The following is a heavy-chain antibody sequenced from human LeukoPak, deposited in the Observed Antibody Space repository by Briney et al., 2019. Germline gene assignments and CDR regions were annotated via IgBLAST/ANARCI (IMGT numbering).Heavy chain of an antibody. CDR2: ISGSGGST. CDR1: GFTFSSYG. CDR3: AKATDRGTYYVDY. J-gene: IGHJ4*02. V-gene: IGHV3-23*01. D-gene: IGHD1-26*01. Sequence: PGGSLRLSCTASGFTFSSYGMSWVRQAPGKGLDWVSAISGSGGSTYYADSVKGRFSISRDNSKNTLYLQMNSLRAEDTAVYYCAKATDRGTYYVDYWGQGTLVTVSS.